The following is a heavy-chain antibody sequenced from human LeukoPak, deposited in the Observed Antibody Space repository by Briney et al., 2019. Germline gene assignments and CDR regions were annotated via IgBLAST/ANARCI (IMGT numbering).Heavy chain of an antibody. V-gene: IGHV3-23*01. J-gene: IGHJ4*02. D-gene: IGHD5-24*01. CDR1: GFTFSNYA. CDR2: ISGSGGNT. CDR3: AGTTPRRDGYNYRLFDY. Sequence: GGSLRLSRAASGFTFSNYAMSWVRQAPGKGLEWVSAISGSGGNTYYTDSVKGRFTISRDNSKNTLYLQMNSLRAEDTAVYYCAGTTPRRDGYNYRLFDYWGQGTLVTVSS.